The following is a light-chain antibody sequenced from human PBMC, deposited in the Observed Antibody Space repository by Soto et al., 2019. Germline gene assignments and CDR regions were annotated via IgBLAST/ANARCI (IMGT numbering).Light chain of an antibody. CDR1: QSVSSY. V-gene: IGKV3-11*01. CDR3: QQYGRPPRAT. CDR2: DAS. Sequence: EIVLTQSPATLSLSPGERATLSCSASQSVSSYLAWYQQKPGQAPRLLIYDASNRATGIPARFSGGGSGTDFTLSISKVEPEDFAVYYCQQYGRPPRATFGQGTRLEIK. J-gene: IGKJ5*01.